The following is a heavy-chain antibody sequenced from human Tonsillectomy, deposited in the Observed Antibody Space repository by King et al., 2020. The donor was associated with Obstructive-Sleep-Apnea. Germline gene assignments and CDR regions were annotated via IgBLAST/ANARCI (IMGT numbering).Heavy chain of an antibody. J-gene: IGHJ6*02. CDR3: AGWSAETDVQGLGLLTKAATGGYCCASPPPPVPLPDSSLWDHVFCYALDV. D-gene: IGHD6-25*01. Sequence: VQLVQSGAEVRKPGSSVTVSCKASGGTFSNYTISWVRQAPGQGLEWMGGIMPIANVVRLAPNFQDRVTITADRSTNTAYMELGSLTKEDTAVYYCAGWSAETDVQGLGLLTKAATGGYCCASPPPPVPLPDSSLWDHVFCYALDVWGQGTTVTVSS. V-gene: IGHV1-69*17. CDR2: IMPIANVV. CDR1: GGTFSNYT.